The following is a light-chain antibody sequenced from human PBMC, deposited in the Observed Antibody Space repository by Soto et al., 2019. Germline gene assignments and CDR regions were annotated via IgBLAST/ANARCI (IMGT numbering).Light chain of an antibody. V-gene: IGLV1-40*01. CDR2: ANS. Sequence: QSVLTQPPSVSGAPGQRVTISCTGSSSNIGAGYHVHWYQQLPGAAPKLLIYANSIRPSGVPDRFSASKSGTSASLAITGRQADDDDDYYCQHYYSTLPGSLVFGGGTKLTVL. J-gene: IGLJ2*01. CDR1: SSNIGAGYH. CDR3: QHYYSTLPGSLV.